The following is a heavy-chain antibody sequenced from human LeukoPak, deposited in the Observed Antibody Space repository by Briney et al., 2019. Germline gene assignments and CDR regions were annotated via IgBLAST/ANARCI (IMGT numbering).Heavy chain of an antibody. CDR2: INANSGDT. J-gene: IGHJ4*02. CDR1: GYTFTDYY. CDR3: ARGSIRSGYDYDY. Sequence: ASLKVSCKASGYTFTDYYIHWVRQAPGQGLEWMGWINANSGDTNFAQKFQGLVTMTRDPSISAAYMELSRLRSDDTAVYYCARGSIRSGYDYDYWGQGTLVTVSS. D-gene: IGHD5-12*01. V-gene: IGHV1-2*04.